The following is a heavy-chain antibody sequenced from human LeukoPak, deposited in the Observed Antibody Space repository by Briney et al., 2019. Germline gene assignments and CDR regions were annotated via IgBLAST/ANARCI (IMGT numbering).Heavy chain of an antibody. CDR3: ARDGSSWAREY. Sequence: PGGSLSLSCAPAGFTFSSFWMSWVRQAPGKWLEWGSNSKEDGSEDYYVDSVTGRFTIARDNAKHSLYLQMISLRAEDTGVYYCARDGSSWAREYWGQGILVTVSS. CDR1: GFTFSSFW. D-gene: IGHD1-26*01. CDR2: SKEDGSED. V-gene: IGHV3-7*01. J-gene: IGHJ4*02.